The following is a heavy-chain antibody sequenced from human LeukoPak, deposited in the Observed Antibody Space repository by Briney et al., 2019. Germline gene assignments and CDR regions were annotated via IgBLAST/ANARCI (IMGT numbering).Heavy chain of an antibody. J-gene: IGHJ6*02. CDR3: VKLGYMLGEGFSRRRYYHHYRMDV. D-gene: IGHD3-10*02. CDR1: GFTFSSYA. CDR2: VSGSDHAT. V-gene: IGHV3-23*01. Sequence: LTGGSLRLSCAASGFTFSSYAMSWVRQAPGKGLQWVSSVSGSDHATKYADSVKGRFTISRDNSQNTLYLQMSSLEPEDTAIYFCVKLGYMLGEGFSRRRYYHHYRMDVWGQGTAVTVSS.